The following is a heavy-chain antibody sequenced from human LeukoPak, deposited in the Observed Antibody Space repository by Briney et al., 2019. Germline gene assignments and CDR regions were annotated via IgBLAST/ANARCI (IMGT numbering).Heavy chain of an antibody. D-gene: IGHD5-18*01. V-gene: IGHV3-30*18. CDR2: IPYDGSNK. J-gene: IGHJ4*02. Sequence: GGSLRLSCAASGFTFSSYGMHWVRQAPGKGLEWVAVIPYDGSNKYYADSVKGRFTISRDNSKNTLYLQMNSLRAEDTAVYYCAKSSYSYPDYWGQGTLVTVSS. CDR1: GFTFSSYG. CDR3: AKSSYSYPDY.